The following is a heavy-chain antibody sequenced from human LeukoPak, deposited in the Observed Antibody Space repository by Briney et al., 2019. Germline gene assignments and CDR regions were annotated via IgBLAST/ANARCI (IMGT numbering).Heavy chain of an antibody. J-gene: IGHJ4*02. V-gene: IGHV4-59*01. CDR1: GASISSYY. CDR2: IYYSGST. Sequence: SETLSLTCTVSGASISSYYWSWIRQPPGKGLEWIGYIYYSGSTNYNPSLKSRVTISVDTSKNQFSLKLSSVTAADTAVYYCACIAAAGTSFDYWGQGTLVTVSS. D-gene: IGHD6-13*01. CDR3: ACIAAAGTSFDY.